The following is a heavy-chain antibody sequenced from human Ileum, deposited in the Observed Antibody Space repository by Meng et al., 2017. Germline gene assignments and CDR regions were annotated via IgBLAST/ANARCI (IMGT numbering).Heavy chain of an antibody. V-gene: IGHV3-48*03. CDR2: IDSGSVV. CDR3: VRDGRMSKRGAYRLFDY. D-gene: IGHD3-16*02. J-gene: IGHJ4*02. CDR1: GFALSNYE. Sequence: GESLKISCAASGFALSNYEMFWVRQAPGKGLEWLSYIDSGSVVYYADSVKGRFTISRDNTKNSLFLQMNSLRDEDTAIYYCVRDGRMSKRGAYRLFDYWGQGTLVTVSS.